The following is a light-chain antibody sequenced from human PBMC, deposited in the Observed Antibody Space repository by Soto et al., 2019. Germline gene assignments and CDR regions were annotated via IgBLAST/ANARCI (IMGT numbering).Light chain of an antibody. J-gene: IGLJ1*01. V-gene: IGLV3-21*02. CDR3: HVGDSSSEHV. CDR2: DDS. CDR1: NIGSKS. Sequence: SSVLTQPPSVSVAPGQTARITCGGNNIGSKSVHWYQQKPGQAPVLVVDDDSDRPSGIPERFSGSNSGNTATLTISRVEAGDEADYFCHVGDSSSEHVFGTGTKLTVL.